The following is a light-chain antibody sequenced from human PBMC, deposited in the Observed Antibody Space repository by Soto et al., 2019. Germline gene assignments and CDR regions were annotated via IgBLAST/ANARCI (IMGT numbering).Light chain of an antibody. CDR1: QSISNY. V-gene: IGKV3-11*02. J-gene: IGKJ1*01. CDR2: TAS. CDR3: HQRYGRSPWT. Sequence: EIVLTQSPATLSLSPGESATLSCRASQSISNYLAWYQQKPGRAPRLVIYTASSRATGIPARLSSSGSGRDFTPPISSLEHAEVAAYYYHQRYGRSPWTFGQGTKVDIK.